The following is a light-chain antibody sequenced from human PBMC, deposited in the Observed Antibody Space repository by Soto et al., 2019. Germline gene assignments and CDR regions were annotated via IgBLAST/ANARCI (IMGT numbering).Light chain of an antibody. CDR3: QTWGSSTVV. CDR2: LNSDGSH. CDR1: SGHSSYA. V-gene: IGLV4-69*01. J-gene: IGLJ2*01. Sequence: QPVLTQSPSASASLGASVKLTCTLSSGHSSYAIAWHQQQPEKGPRYLMKLNSDGSHSKGDGIPDRFSGSSSGAERYLTISSLQSEDEADYYCQTWGSSTVVFGGGTKVTVL.